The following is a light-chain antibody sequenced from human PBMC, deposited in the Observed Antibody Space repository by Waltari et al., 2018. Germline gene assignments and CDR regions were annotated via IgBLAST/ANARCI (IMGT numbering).Light chain of an antibody. Sequence: FILTQPHSVSESPGKTVTIPCTHRNGDIDSPYVQRYHHRPGPAPTTVLYEDYERPSGVPDRFSGSIDRSSNSAFLTISALEPEDEADYHCQSYDTNNHVIFGGGTKLTVL. J-gene: IGLJ2*01. CDR1: NGDIDSPY. V-gene: IGLV6-57*04. CDR3: QSYDTNNHVI. CDR2: EDY.